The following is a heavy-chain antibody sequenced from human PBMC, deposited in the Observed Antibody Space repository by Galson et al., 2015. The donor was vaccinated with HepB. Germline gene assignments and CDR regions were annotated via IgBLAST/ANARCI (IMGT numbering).Heavy chain of an antibody. V-gene: IGHV3-30-3*01. D-gene: IGHD2-2*02. J-gene: IGHJ3*01. CDR3: ARAGLRIVVVPAAIH. Sequence: SLRLSCAASGFTYSSYAMHWVRQAPGKGLEWVAVISYDGSNKYYADSVKGRFTISRDNSKNTLYLQMNSLRAEDTAVYYCARAGLRIVVVPAAIHWGQGTMVTVSS. CDR2: ISYDGSNK. CDR1: GFTYSSYA.